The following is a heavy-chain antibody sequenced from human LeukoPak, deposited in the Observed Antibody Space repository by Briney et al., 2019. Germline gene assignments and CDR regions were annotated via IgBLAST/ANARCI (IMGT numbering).Heavy chain of an antibody. J-gene: IGHJ4*02. D-gene: IGHD4-17*01. CDR1: GFTFSSYA. CDR2: ISGSGGST. Sequence: GGSLRLSCAASGFTFSSYAMSWVRQAPGKGLGWVSAISGSGGSTYYADSVKGRFTISRDNSKNTLYLQMNSLRAEDTAVYYCXXSXXGDXXVYFDYWGQGTLVTVS. V-gene: IGHV3-23*01. CDR3: XXSXXGDXXVYFDY.